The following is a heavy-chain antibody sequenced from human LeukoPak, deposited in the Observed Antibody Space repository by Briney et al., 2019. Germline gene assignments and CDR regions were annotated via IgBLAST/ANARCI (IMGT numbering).Heavy chain of an antibody. CDR2: INHSGST. V-gene: IGHV4-34*01. J-gene: IGHJ4*02. CDR1: GGSFSGYY. Sequence: PSETPSLTCAVYGGSFSGYYWSWIRQPPGKGLEWIGEINHSGSTNYNPSLKSRVTISVDTSKNQFSLKLSSVTAADTAVYYCARARIAVAGPYGYWGQGTLVTVSS. D-gene: IGHD6-19*01. CDR3: ARARIAVAGPYGY.